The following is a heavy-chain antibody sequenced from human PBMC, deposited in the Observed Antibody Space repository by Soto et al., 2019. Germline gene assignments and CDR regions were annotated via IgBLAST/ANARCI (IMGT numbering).Heavy chain of an antibody. J-gene: IGHJ5*02. CDR2: INYSGRS. D-gene: IGHD2-8*02. Sequence: QVQLQESGPGLVKSSETLSLTCSVSGDSSSTYYWGWIRQPPGKGLEWIGYINYSGRSNHNPSLKSRHSISVDASKNHVSLKLTSVTAADTAVYYCARSYCADSVSCNWFDPWGQGTLVVVSS. CDR1: GDSSSTYY. V-gene: IGHV4-59*01. CDR3: ARSYCADSVSCNWFDP.